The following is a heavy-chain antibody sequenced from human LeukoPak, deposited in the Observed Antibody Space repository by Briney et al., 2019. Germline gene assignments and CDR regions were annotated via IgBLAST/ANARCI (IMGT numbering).Heavy chain of an antibody. CDR2: ISTSGSTI. CDR3: ATSRRVFEEFDY. CDR1: GFTFSNYY. Sequence: PGGSLRLSCAASGFTFSNYYMSWIRQAPGKGLEWVSHISTSGSTIYYADSVKGRFTISRDNSQNTLYLQMNSLRAEDTAVYYCATSRRVFEEFDYWGQGTLVTVSS. V-gene: IGHV3-11*04. D-gene: IGHD6-13*01. J-gene: IGHJ4*02.